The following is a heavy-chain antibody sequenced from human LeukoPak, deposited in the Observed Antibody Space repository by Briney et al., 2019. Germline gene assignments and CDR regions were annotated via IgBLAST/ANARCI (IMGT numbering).Heavy chain of an antibody. D-gene: IGHD1-26*01. CDR1: GYSISSGYY. Sequence: SETLSLTCTVSGYSISSGYYWGWIRQPPGKGLEWIGSVYHSGSTYYNPSLKSRVTISVDTSKNQFSLKLSSVTAADTAVYYCARVRVGATLYYFDYWGQGTLVTVSS. CDR3: ARVRVGATLYYFDY. V-gene: IGHV4-38-2*02. J-gene: IGHJ4*02. CDR2: VYHSGST.